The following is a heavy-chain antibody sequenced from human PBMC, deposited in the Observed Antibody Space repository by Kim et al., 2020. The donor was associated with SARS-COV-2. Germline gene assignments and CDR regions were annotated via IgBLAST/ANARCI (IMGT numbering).Heavy chain of an antibody. CDR1: GFSFNDFA. Sequence: GGSLRLSWAASGFSFNDFAIHWVRQASGKGLEWVGRIGGNSKRGAIAYAASLKGRFTISRDDSKNTAYLQMTSLKTEDTAVYYCTSGVPTTFAFD. CDR2: IGGNSKRGAI. J-gene: IGHJ5*02. V-gene: IGHV3-73*01. D-gene: IGHD5-12*01. CDR3: TSGVPTTFAFD.